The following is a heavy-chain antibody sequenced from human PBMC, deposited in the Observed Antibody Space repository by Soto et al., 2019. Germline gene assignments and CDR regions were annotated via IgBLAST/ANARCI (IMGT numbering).Heavy chain of an antibody. CDR2: IYPGDSDT. J-gene: IGHJ4*02. CDR3: ARRSFGSSSSPPYSSDY. CDR1: GYSFTSYW. Sequence: GESLKISCKGSGYSFTSYWIGWVRQLPGKGLEWMGIIYPGDSDTRYSPSFQGQVTISADKSISTAYLQWSSLKASDTAMYYCARRSFGSSSSPPYSSDYRGQGTLVTVSS. V-gene: IGHV5-51*01. D-gene: IGHD6-6*01.